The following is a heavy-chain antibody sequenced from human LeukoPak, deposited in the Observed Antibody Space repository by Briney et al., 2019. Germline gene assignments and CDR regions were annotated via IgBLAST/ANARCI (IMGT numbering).Heavy chain of an antibody. CDR1: GFTFSSYN. Sequence: TGGSLRLSCAASGFTFSSYNMNWVRQAPGKGLEWVSFITSSSSTVYYADSVKGRFTISRDNAKNPLYLQMNSLRDEDTAVYYCARGRTSSWYFDYWGQGTLVTVSS. V-gene: IGHV3-48*02. J-gene: IGHJ4*02. CDR3: ARGRTSSWYFDY. D-gene: IGHD6-13*01. CDR2: ITSSSSTV.